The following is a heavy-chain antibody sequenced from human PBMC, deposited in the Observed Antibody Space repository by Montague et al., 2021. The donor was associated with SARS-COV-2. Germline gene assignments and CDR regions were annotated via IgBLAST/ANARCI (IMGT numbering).Heavy chain of an antibody. V-gene: IGHV4-4*07. D-gene: IGHD3-22*01. CDR2: IYSSGST. Sequence: SETLSLTCSVSGGSISNYYWSWIRQSAGKGLEWIGRIYSSGSTNYNPSLKSRVTMSVDTSKNQFSLILRSMTAADTAVFYCAREGFSSGYYETWGQGTLVTVSS. J-gene: IGHJ5*02. CDR1: GGSISNYY. CDR3: AREGFSSGYYET.